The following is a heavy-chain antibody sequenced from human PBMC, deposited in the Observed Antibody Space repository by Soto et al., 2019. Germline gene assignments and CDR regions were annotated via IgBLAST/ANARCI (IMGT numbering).Heavy chain of an antibody. J-gene: IGHJ4*01. CDR1: SYSMNSGSY. Sequence: HSESLSLTSTLSSYSMNSGSYGAWIRQPPGKGPEWIASIYHGGTTFYNPSLKSRITISVDTSNNQFSLKLTSVTAADTAVYYCARVHVMVVAGSTFDYWGHGTLVTVPS. V-gene: IGHV4-38-2*02. D-gene: IGHD6-19*01. CDR2: IYHGGTT. CDR3: ARVHVMVVAGSTFDY.